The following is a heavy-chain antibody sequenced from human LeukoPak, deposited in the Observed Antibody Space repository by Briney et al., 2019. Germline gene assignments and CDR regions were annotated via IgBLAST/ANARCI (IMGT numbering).Heavy chain of an antibody. CDR1: GFTFSSYG. CDR3: VKEDSKGGPNWFGP. V-gene: IGHV3-23*01. CDR2: ISGSGDST. J-gene: IGHJ5*02. D-gene: IGHD3-16*01. Sequence: GGSLRLSCAASGFTFSSYGMSWVRQAPGKGLEWVSAISGSGDSTHYADSVKGRFTISRDNSKNTLCVQMNSLRAEDTAVYYCVKEDSKGGPNWFGPWGQGTLVTVSS.